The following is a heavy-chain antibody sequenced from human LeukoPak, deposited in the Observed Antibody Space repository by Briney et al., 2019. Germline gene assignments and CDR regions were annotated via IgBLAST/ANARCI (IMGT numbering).Heavy chain of an antibody. J-gene: IGHJ3*02. CDR1: DDSFSSHY. V-gene: IGHV4-59*11. Sequence: SETLSLTCAVSDDSFSSHYWTWIRQPPGKGLEWIGYISYIESTNYNPSLKSRVTISIDTSRNQFSLRLSSVTAAETAVYYCARDLVTVTKGFDIWGQGTMVSVSS. CDR3: ARDLVTVTKGFDI. CDR2: ISYIEST. D-gene: IGHD4-17*01.